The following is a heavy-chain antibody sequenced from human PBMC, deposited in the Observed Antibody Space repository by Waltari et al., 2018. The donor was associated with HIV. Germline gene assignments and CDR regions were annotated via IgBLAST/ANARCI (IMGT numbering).Heavy chain of an antibody. Sequence: QVQLIQSGADVRTPGASVNVSCTATVLILDHFSMHCVCQAPVQVLEWMGLINPSTGGKTSAEKFKDSLTLTRAMSTSAVYMGFNRLTAENTATYYWARVPKTWLLLTSCEALDLWGQGTVVVVSA. J-gene: IGHJ3*01. CDR2: INPSTGGK. CDR1: VLILDHFS. D-gene: IGHD3-9*01. CDR3: ARVPKTWLLLTSCEALDL. V-gene: IGHV1-46*02.